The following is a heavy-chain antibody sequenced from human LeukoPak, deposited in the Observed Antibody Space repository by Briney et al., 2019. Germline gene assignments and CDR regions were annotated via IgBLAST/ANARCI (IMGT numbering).Heavy chain of an antibody. D-gene: IGHD3-22*01. CDR3: ARMGRYYYDSSGYYYFLDY. V-gene: IGHV4-4*07. CDR2: IYTSGST. CDR1: GGSISSYY. J-gene: IGHJ4*02. Sequence: SETLSLTCTVSGGSISSYYWSWIRQPAGKGLEWIGRIYTSGSTNYNPSLKSRVTMSVDTSKNQFSLKLSSVTAADTAVYYCARMGRYYYDSSGYYYFLDYWGQGTLVTVSS.